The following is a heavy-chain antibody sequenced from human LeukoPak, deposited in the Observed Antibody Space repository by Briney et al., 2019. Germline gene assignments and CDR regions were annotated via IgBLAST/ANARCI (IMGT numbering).Heavy chain of an antibody. J-gene: IGHJ4*02. CDR3: ARRSYDSSGYYYGMTN. Sequence: SVKVSCKASGGTFSRCAISWVRQAPGQGLEWMGGIIPMFGTANYAQRFQGRVTITADESTSTAYMELSSLRSEDTAVYYCARRSYDSSGYYYGMTNWGQGTLVTVSS. V-gene: IGHV1-69*13. D-gene: IGHD3-22*01. CDR2: IIPMFGTA. CDR1: GGTFSRCA.